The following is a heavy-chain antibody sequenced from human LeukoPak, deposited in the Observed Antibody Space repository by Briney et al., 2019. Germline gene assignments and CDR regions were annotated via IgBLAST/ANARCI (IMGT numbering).Heavy chain of an antibody. J-gene: IGHJ4*02. CDR2: ISGSGGST. V-gene: IGHV3-23*01. CDR1: GFTFSSYA. D-gene: IGHD2-21*02. Sequence: GGSLRLSCAASGFTFSSYAMSWVRQAPGKGLEWVSAISGSGGSTYYADSVKGRFTISRDNAKNTLYLQMNSLRAEDTAVYYCAREYCGGDCYGADYWGQGTLVTVSS. CDR3: AREYCGGDCYGADY.